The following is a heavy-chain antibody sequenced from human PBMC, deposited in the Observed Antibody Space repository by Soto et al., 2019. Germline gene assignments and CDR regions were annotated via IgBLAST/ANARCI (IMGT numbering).Heavy chain of an antibody. J-gene: IGHJ5*02. Sequence: EVQLMESGGGLVQPGGSLRLSCAASGFTFSSYWMSWVRQAPGKGLEWVANIKQDGSEKYYVDSVKGRFTISRDNAKNSLYLQMNSLRAEDTAVYYCARTRIRGVMRGWFDPWGQGTLVTVSS. CDR3: ARTRIRGVMRGWFDP. CDR1: GFTFSSYW. D-gene: IGHD3-10*01. V-gene: IGHV3-7*01. CDR2: IKQDGSEK.